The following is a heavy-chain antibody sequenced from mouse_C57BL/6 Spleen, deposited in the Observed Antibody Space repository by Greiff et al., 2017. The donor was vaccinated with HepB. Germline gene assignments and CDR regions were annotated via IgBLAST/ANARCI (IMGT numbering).Heavy chain of an antibody. CDR2: IDPSDSYT. CDR3: ARTGLGDYAMDY. V-gene: IGHV1-59*01. Sequence: VQLQQSGAELVRPGTSVKLSCKASGYTFTSYWMHWVKQRPGQGLEWIGVIDPSDSYTNYNQKFKGKATLTVDTSSSTAYMQLSSLTSEDSAVYYCARTGLGDYAMDYWGQGTSVTVSS. D-gene: IGHD3-1*01. CDR1: GYTFTSYW. J-gene: IGHJ4*01.